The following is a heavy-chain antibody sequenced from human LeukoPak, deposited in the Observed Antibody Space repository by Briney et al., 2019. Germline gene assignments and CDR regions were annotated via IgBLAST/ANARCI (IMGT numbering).Heavy chain of an antibody. D-gene: IGHD3-9*01. V-gene: IGHV3-23*01. CDR2: ISGSGGTT. CDR1: GFTFSSYA. J-gene: IGHJ3*01. CDR3: ARHYFDGSTYALDV. Sequence: GGSLRLSCAASGFTFSSYAMSWVRQAPGKGLEWVSAISGSGGTTYYADSVKGRFTISRDNSKTTLSLQMNSLRAEDTAIYYCARHYFDGSTYALDVWGQGTMVTVSS.